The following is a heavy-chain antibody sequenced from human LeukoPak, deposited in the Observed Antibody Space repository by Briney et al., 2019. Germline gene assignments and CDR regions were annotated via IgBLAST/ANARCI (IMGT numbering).Heavy chain of an antibody. J-gene: IGHJ6*03. Sequence: PSETLSLTCTVSGGSISSSSYYWGWIRQPPGKGLEWIGSIYYSGSTYYNPSLKSRVTISVDTSKNQFSLKLSSVTAADTAVYYCARDRSGYEIYYYMDVWGKGTTVTVSS. D-gene: IGHD5-12*01. CDR1: GGSISSSSYY. V-gene: IGHV4-39*07. CDR2: IYYSGST. CDR3: ARDRSGYEIYYYMDV.